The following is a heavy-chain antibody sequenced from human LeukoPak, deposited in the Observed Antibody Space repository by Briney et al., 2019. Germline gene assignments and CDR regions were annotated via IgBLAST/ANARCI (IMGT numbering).Heavy chain of an antibody. D-gene: IGHD3-16*01. V-gene: IGHV3-48*04. J-gene: IGHJ4*02. CDR3: AREGDDYVWGSYRETFDY. CDR1: GFTFSSYS. Sequence: GGSLRLSCAASGFTFSSYSMNWVRQAPGKGLEWVSYISSSSSTIYYADSVKGRFTISRDNAKNSLYLQMNSLRAEDTAVYYCAREGDDYVWGSYRETFDYWGQGTLVTVSS. CDR2: ISSSSSTI.